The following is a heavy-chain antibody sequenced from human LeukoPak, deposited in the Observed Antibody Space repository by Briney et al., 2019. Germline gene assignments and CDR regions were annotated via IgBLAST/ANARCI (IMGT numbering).Heavy chain of an antibody. CDR3: ARGIGSYYEVNWFDP. J-gene: IGHJ5*02. D-gene: IGHD1-26*01. CDR2: IYYSGST. CDR1: GGSISGYY. Sequence: SETLSLTCTVSGGSISGYYWSWIRQPPGKGLEWIGYIYYSGSTNYNPSLKSRVTISVDTSKNQFSLKLSSVTAADTAVYYCARGIGSYYEVNWFDPWGQGTLVTVSS. V-gene: IGHV4-59*01.